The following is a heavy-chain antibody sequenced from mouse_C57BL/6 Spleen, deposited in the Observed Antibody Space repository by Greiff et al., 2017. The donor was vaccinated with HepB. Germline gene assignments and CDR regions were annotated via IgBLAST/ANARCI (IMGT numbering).Heavy chain of an antibody. J-gene: IGHJ1*03. CDR3: ARDAMITTDWYFDV. CDR2: ISDGGSYT. Sequence: EVHLVESGGGLAKPGGSLKLSCAASGFTFSSYAMSWVRQTPEKRLEWVATISDGGSYTYYPDNVKGRFTISRDNAKNNLYLQMSHLKSEDTAMYYCARDAMITTDWYFDVWGTGTTVTVSS. V-gene: IGHV5-4*01. D-gene: IGHD2-4*01. CDR1: GFTFSSYA.